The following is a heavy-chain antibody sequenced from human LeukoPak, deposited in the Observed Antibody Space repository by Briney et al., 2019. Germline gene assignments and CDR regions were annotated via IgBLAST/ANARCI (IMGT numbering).Heavy chain of an antibody. Sequence: PGGSLRLSCAASGFTFSSYGMSWVRQVPGKGLEWVSEISHSGDKTNYADSVRGRFTISRDNSKNTLYLQMNSLRAEDTAIYYCAKIKYPLPPYYFDYWGQGTLVTASS. V-gene: IGHV3-23*01. CDR2: ISHSGDKT. CDR1: GFTFSSYG. D-gene: IGHD2-2*02. J-gene: IGHJ4*02. CDR3: AKIKYPLPPYYFDY.